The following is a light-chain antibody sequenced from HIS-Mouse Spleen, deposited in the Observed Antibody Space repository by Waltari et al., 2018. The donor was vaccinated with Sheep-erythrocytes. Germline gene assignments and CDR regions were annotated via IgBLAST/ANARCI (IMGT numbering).Light chain of an antibody. V-gene: IGLV2-23*01. J-gene: IGLJ3*02. CDR2: EGS. CDR3: CSYAGSSTPWV. Sequence: QSALTQPASVSGSPGQSLTISCTGTSSDVGSYNLVSWYQQHPGKAPKLMIYEGSKRPSGVSNRFSGSKSGNTASLTISGFQAEDEADYYCCSYAGSSTPWVFGGGTKLTVL. CDR1: SSDVGSYNL.